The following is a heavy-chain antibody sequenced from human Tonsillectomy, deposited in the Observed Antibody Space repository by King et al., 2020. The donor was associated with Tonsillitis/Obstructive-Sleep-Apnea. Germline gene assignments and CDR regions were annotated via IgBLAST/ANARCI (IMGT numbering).Heavy chain of an antibody. V-gene: IGHV1-46*01. D-gene: IGHD3-10*01. CDR1: GYTFTNYY. CDR3: VSSAARPYNSGSYYNPFDY. J-gene: IGHJ4*02. CDR2: INSSVGST. Sequence: QLVQSGAEVKKPGASVKVSCKASGYTFTNYYMHWVRLAPGQGLEWMGIINSSVGSTTYAQKFTGRVTMTRDTSTSTVYMELSSLGSEDTAVYYCVSSAARPYNSGSYYNPFDYWGQGTLVTVSS.